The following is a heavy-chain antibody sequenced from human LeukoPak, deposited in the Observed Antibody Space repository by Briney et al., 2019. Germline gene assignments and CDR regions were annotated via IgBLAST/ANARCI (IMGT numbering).Heavy chain of an antibody. J-gene: IGHJ4*02. CDR2: ISSNGGST. D-gene: IGHD6-13*01. CDR1: GFTFSSYA. CDR3: ARTGYSSSWYENPGDY. Sequence: PGGSLRLSCAASGFTFSSYAMHWVRQAPGKGLEYVSAISSNGGSTYYANSVEGRFTISRDNSKNTLYLQMGSLRAEDMAVYYCARTGYSSSWYENPGDYWGQGTLVTVSS. V-gene: IGHV3-64*01.